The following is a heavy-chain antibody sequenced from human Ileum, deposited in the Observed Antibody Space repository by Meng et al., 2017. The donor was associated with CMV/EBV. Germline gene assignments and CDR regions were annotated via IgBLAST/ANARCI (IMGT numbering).Heavy chain of an antibody. CDR1: GFTFSSYS. CDR3: AREAVVAATSDY. V-gene: IGHV3-21*01. D-gene: IGHD2-15*01. J-gene: IGHJ4*02. CDR2: ISSSSSYI. Sequence: GESLKISCAASGFTFSSYSMNWVRQAPGKGLEWVSSISSSSSYIYYADLVKGRFTISRDNAKNSLYLQMNSLRAEDTAVYYCAREAVVAATSDYWGQGTLVTVSS.